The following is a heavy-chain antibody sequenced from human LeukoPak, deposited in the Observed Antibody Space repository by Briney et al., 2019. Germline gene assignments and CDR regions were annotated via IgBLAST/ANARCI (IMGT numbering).Heavy chain of an antibody. J-gene: IGHJ4*02. CDR3: ANAGPSIAVAGKGGY. CDR1: GFTFSSYA. V-gene: IGHV3-23*01. Sequence: GGSLRLSCAASGFTFSSYAMSWVRQAPGKRLEWVSAISGSGGSTYYADSVKGRFTISRDNSKNTLYLQMNSLRAEDTAVYYCANAGPSIAVAGKGGYWGQGTLVTVSS. D-gene: IGHD6-19*01. CDR2: ISGSGGST.